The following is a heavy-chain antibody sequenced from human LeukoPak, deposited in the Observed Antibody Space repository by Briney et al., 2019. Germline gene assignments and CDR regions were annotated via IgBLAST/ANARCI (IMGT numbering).Heavy chain of an antibody. CDR2: IYYTGSV. V-gene: IGHV4-59*08. CDR3: AGDMGATTLDY. Sequence: SETLSLTCTVSGGSMDTYYWSWIRQPPGKGLEWIGYIYYTGSVHYNPSLKSRVTISLDTPKNQFSLRLTSVTAADTAIYFCAGDMGATTLDYWGQGVLVTVSS. D-gene: IGHD1-26*01. J-gene: IGHJ4*02. CDR1: GGSMDTYY.